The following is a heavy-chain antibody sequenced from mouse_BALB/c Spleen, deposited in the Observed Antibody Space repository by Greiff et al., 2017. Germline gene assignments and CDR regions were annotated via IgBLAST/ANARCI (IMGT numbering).Heavy chain of an antibody. CDR2: ISNGGGST. CDR1: GFTFSSYT. V-gene: IGHV5-12-2*01. CDR3: AREGMGPYFDY. D-gene: IGHD2-3*01. Sequence: EVKLVESGGGLVQPGGSLKLSCAASGFTFSSYTMSWVRQTPEKRLEWVAYISNGGGSTYYPDTVKGRFTISRDNAKNTLYLQMSSLKSEDTAMYYCAREGMGPYFDYWGQGTTLTVSS. J-gene: IGHJ2*01.